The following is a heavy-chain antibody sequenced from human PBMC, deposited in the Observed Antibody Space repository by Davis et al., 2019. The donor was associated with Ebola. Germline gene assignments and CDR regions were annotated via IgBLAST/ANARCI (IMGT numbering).Heavy chain of an antibody. D-gene: IGHD3-22*01. Sequence: SETLSLTCAVYGGSFSGYYWSWIRQPPGKGLEWIGEINHSGSTNYNPSLKSRVTISVDTSKHQFSLKLSSVTAADTAVYYCARPTYYYDSSGYYSHWGQGTLVTVSS. V-gene: IGHV4-34*01. J-gene: IGHJ4*02. CDR1: GGSFSGYY. CDR3: ARPTYYYDSSGYYSH. CDR2: INHSGST.